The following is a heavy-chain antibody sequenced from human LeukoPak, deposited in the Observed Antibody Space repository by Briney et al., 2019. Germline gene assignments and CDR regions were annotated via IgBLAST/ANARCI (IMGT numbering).Heavy chain of an antibody. CDR3: ARGLSITGTMTFLDY. Sequence: GGSLRLSCAASGFTFSSYEMNWVRQAPGKGLEWVSYISSSGSTIYYADSVKGRFTISRDNAKNSLYLQMNSLRAEDTAVYYCARGLSITGTMTFLDYWGQGTLVTVSS. V-gene: IGHV3-48*03. J-gene: IGHJ4*02. CDR1: GFTFSSYE. D-gene: IGHD1-20*01. CDR2: ISSSGSTI.